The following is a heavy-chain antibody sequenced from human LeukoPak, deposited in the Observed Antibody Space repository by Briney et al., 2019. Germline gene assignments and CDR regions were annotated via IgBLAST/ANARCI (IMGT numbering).Heavy chain of an antibody. V-gene: IGHV4-61*02. CDR2: IYTSGST. J-gene: IGHJ5*02. D-gene: IGHD2-2*02. CDR3: ARVVPAAIGWFDP. Sequence: PSETLSLTCTVSGGSISSGSYYWSWIRQPAGKGLEWIGRIYTSGSTNYNPSLKSRVTISVDTSKNQFSLKLSSVTAADTAVYYCARVVPAAIGWFDPWGQGTLVTVSS. CDR1: GGSISSGSYY.